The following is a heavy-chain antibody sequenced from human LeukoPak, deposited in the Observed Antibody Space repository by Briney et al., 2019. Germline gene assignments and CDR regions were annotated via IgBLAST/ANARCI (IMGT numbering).Heavy chain of an antibody. Sequence: SETLSLTCSVSGDSINSGVSYWAWIRQPPGRGLEWIGTIYYSRSAGSTYYNPSLKSRVTISVDTSKNQFSLNLSSVTAADTAIYYCARHLYDKTGRPLDSWGQGTLVTVSS. CDR2: IYYSRSAGST. D-gene: IGHD3-9*01. J-gene: IGHJ4*02. CDR1: GDSINSGVSY. CDR3: ARHLYDKTGRPLDS. V-gene: IGHV4-39*01.